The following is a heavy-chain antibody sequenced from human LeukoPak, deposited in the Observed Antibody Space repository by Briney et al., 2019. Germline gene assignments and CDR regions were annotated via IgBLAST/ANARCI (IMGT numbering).Heavy chain of an antibody. V-gene: IGHV1-8*01. CDR3: ARKGDYCGSGSYYNFVNWFDP. D-gene: IGHD3-10*01. Sequence: ASVKVSCKASGYTFTSYDINWVRQATGQGLEWMGWMNPNSGNTGYAQKFQGRVTMTRNTSISTAYMELSSLRSEDTAVYYCARKGDYCGSGSYYNFVNWFDPWGQGTLVTVSS. CDR2: MNPNSGNT. J-gene: IGHJ5*02. CDR1: GYTFTSYD.